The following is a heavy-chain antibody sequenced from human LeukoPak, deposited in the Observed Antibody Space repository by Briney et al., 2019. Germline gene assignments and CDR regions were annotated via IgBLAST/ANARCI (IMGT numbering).Heavy chain of an antibody. CDR2: INPNSGGT. CDR1: GYTFTGYY. D-gene: IGHD3-9*01. CDR3: ARVGLRYFDWLFLDY. Sequence: GASVKVPCKASGYTFTGYYMHWVRQAPGQGLEWMGWINPNSGGTNYAQKFQGWVTMTRDTSISTAYMELSRLRSDDTAVYYCARVGLRYFDWLFLDYWGQGTLVTVSS. J-gene: IGHJ4*02. V-gene: IGHV1-2*04.